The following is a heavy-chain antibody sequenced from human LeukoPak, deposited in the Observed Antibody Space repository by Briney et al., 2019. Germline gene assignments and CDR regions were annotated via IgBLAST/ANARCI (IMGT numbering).Heavy chain of an antibody. CDR1: GGSISSYY. Sequence: SETLSLTCTVSGGSISSYYWSWIRQPAGKGLEWIGRIYTSGSTNYNPSLKSRVTMSVDTSKNQFSLKLSSVTAADTAVYYCARVLRLRSYYYCGMDVWGQGTTVTVSS. CDR2: IYTSGST. CDR3: ARVLRLRSYYYCGMDV. V-gene: IGHV4-4*07. D-gene: IGHD5-12*01. J-gene: IGHJ6*02.